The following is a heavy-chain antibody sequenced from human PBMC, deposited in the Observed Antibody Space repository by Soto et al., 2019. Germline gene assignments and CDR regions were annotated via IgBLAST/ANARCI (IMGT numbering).Heavy chain of an antibody. V-gene: IGHV3-66*01. CDR1: GYTVSSNY. CDR2: IYSGGST. J-gene: IGHJ3*02. CDR3: ARDSGYDSFAFDI. D-gene: IGHD5-12*01. Sequence: GGSLGLSCAATGYTVSSNYMRWVRQAPGKGLEWVSVIYSGGSTYYADSVKGRFTISRDNSKNTLYLQMNSLRAEDTAVYYCARDSGYDSFAFDIWGQGTMVTVSS.